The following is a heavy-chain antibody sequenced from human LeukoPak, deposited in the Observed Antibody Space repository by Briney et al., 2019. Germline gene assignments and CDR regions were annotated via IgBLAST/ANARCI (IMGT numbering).Heavy chain of an antibody. J-gene: IGHJ3*02. CDR2: IIPIFGTA. Sequence: SVKVSCKASGGTFSSYAISWVRQAPGQGLEWMGGIIPIFGTANYAQKFQGRVTITTDESTSTAYMELSSLRSEDTAVYYCAREGYCSSTSCYTGAFDIWGQGTMVTVSS. D-gene: IGHD2-2*02. V-gene: IGHV1-69*05. CDR3: AREGYCSSTSCYTGAFDI. CDR1: GGTFSSYA.